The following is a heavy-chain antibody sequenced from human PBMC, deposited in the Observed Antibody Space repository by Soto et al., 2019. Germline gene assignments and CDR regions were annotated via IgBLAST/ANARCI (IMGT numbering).Heavy chain of an antibody. D-gene: IGHD3-10*01. Sequence: PSETLSLTCTVSGGSVSSGSYYWSWSRQPPGKGLEWIGYIYYSGSTNYNPSLKSRVTISVDTSKNQFSLKLSSVTAADTAVYYCARATMVRGVSYGMDVWGQGTTVTVSS. J-gene: IGHJ6*02. CDR1: GGSVSSGSYY. V-gene: IGHV4-61*01. CDR2: IYYSGST. CDR3: ARATMVRGVSYGMDV.